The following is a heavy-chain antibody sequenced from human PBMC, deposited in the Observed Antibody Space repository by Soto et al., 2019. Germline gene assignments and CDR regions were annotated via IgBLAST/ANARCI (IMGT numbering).Heavy chain of an antibody. CDR1: GYTFTSYG. Sequence: ASVKVSCKASGYTFTSYGISWVRQAPGQGLEWMGWISAYNGNTNYAQKLQGRVTMTTDTSTSAAYMELRSLRSDDTSVYYCARDRGSGWYKVLGYWGQGTLVTVSS. CDR3: ARDRGSGWYKVLGY. J-gene: IGHJ4*02. V-gene: IGHV1-18*01. CDR2: ISAYNGNT. D-gene: IGHD6-19*01.